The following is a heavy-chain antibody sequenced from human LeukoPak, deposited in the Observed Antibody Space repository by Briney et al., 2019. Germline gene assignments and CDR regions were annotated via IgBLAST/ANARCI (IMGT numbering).Heavy chain of an antibody. Sequence: SETLSLTCTVSGGSISSSSYYWGWIRQPPGKGLEWIGSIYYGGSTYYNPSLKSRLTISVDTSKNQFSLKLSSVTAADTAVYYCASVFPGDGGNPNFDYWGQGTLVTVSS. J-gene: IGHJ4*02. CDR2: IYYGGST. D-gene: IGHD4-23*01. V-gene: IGHV4-39*01. CDR1: GGSISSSSYY. CDR3: ASVFPGDGGNPNFDY.